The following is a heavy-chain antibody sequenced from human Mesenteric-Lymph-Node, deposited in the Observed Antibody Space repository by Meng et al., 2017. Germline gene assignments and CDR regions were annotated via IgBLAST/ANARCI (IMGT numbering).Heavy chain of an antibody. J-gene: IGHJ4*02. CDR2: ISASGGTT. V-gene: IGHV3-48*03. D-gene: IGHD3-10*02. Sequence: GGSLRLSCVASGFTFSRFEMNWVRQTPGKGLEWLSYISASGGTTHYPDSVKGRFAISRDNAKNSLYLQINSLRDEDTAVYYCAKDYVDYWGQGTLVTVSS. CDR1: GFTFSRFE. CDR3: AKDYVDY.